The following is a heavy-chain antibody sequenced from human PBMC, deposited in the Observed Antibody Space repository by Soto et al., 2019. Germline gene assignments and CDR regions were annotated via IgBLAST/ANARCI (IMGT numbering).Heavy chain of an antibody. CDR3: AASTHDYYYYYGMDF. V-gene: IGHV1-58*01. J-gene: IGHJ6*02. Sequence: SEKVSCKASGFTFTSSAVQWVRQARGQRLEWIGWIVVGSGNTNYAQKFQERVTITRDMSTSTAYMELSSLRSEDTAVYYCAASTHDYYYYYGMDFWGQGTMVT. CDR1: GFTFTSSA. CDR2: IVVGSGNT.